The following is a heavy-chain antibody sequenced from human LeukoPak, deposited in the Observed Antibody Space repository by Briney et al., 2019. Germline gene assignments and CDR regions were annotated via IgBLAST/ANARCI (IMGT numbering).Heavy chain of an antibody. V-gene: IGHV1-18*01. J-gene: IGHJ4*02. CDR1: GYTFTNYG. CDR3: ARKIVGVYSYDY. Sequence: GASVTVSFKASGYTFTNYGITWVRQAPGQGREDLGWINTNSGNTYYAQKLQDRVTMTTDTSTSTAYMELRSLRSDDTAVYYCARKIVGVYSYDYWGQGTLVTVSS. CDR2: INTNSGNT. D-gene: IGHD1-26*01.